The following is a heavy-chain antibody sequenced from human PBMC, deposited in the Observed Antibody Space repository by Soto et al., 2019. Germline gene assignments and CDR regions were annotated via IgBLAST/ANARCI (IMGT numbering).Heavy chain of an antibody. J-gene: IGHJ4*02. CDR3: ARDSIFGVVILRDPFDY. CDR1: GCTFTSYG. Sequence: ASVKVSCKASGCTFTSYGISWVRQAPGQGLEWMGWISAYNGNTNYAQKLQGRVTMTTDTSTSTAYMELGSLRSDDTAMYYCARDSIFGVVILRDPFDYWGQGTLVTVSS. V-gene: IGHV1-18*01. D-gene: IGHD3-3*01. CDR2: ISAYNGNT.